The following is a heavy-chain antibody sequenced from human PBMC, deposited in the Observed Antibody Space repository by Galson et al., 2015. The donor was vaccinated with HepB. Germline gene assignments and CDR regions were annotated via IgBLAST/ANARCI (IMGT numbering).Heavy chain of an antibody. CDR3: AKDGIMVANNPYHFHY. J-gene: IGHJ4*02. CDR2: ITSSGGNS. CDR1: GFSFTRYA. V-gene: IGHV3-23*01. Sequence: LRLSCAASGFSFTRYAMTWVRQAPGKGLEWVSSITSSGGNSYYTDSVKGRFTVSRDNSKNTLLLQLNSLRAEDTAIYFCAKDGIMVANNPYHFHYWGQGTLVTVSS. D-gene: IGHD2-15*01.